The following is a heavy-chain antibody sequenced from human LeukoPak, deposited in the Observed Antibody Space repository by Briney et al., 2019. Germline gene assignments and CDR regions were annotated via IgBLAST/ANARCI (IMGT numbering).Heavy chain of an antibody. J-gene: IGHJ4*02. CDR2: ISGSAGST. Sequence: GGSLRLSCVTSGFTFSSYAMGWVRQAPAKGLEWVSGISGSAGSTYYADSVKGRFTISRDNSKNTLYLQMNSLRAEDTAVYYCSRGRYCSSTSCYIDYWGQGTLVTVSS. CDR3: SRGRYCSSTSCYIDY. D-gene: IGHD2-2*02. V-gene: IGHV3-23*01. CDR1: GFTFSSYA.